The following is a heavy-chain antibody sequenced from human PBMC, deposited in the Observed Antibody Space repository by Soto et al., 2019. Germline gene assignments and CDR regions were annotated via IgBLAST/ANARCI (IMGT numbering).Heavy chain of an antibody. CDR2: IYYRGST. V-gene: IGHV4-61*01. D-gene: IGHD3-22*01. CDR1: GDSISSGTYY. Sequence: SEPLCLPCAVSGDSISSGTYYWSWIRQPPGKELEWIGYIYYRGSTNYNPSLKSRVTISLETSKNQFSLNLNSVTAADTAVYYCARDLRDSSAYALWGQGTLVTVSS. J-gene: IGHJ4*02. CDR3: ARDLRDSSAYAL.